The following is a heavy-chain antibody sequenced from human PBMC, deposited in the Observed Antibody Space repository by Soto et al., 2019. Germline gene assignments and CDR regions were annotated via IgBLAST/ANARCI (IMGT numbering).Heavy chain of an antibody. D-gene: IGHD3-16*01. J-gene: IGHJ4*02. CDR1: GGSVNTGGHF. CDR2: IYSSGNI. Sequence: QVQLREAGPGLVKSSETLSLTYTVSGGSVNTGGHFWSWIRQPPGKGLEWIGFIYSSGNINNDPSLRSRLTMSVDTSKNTFSLILRSVTAADTAVYYCARGQGGLHYYFDYWGQGIPVTVSS. V-gene: IGHV4-61*03. CDR3: ARGQGGLHYYFDY.